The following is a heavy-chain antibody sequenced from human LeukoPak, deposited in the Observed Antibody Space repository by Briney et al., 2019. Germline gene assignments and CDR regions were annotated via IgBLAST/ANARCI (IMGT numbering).Heavy chain of an antibody. CDR1: GFTFSNYA. CDR3: AKRTGVSAALHFDS. Sequence: GGSLRLSCAASGFTFSNYAMTWVRQAPGKGLEWVSTISGDATGTYYADSAKGRFTISRDNSKNTLYLQMNSLRAEDTAVYYCAKRTGVSAALHFDSWGQGTLLTVSS. CDR2: ISGDATGT. D-gene: IGHD6-13*01. J-gene: IGHJ4*02. V-gene: IGHV3-23*01.